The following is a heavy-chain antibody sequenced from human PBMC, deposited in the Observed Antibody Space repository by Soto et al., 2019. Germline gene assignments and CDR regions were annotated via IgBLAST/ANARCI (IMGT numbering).Heavy chain of an antibody. CDR1: GGSISSYY. D-gene: IGHD2-2*01. Sequence: PSETLSLTCTVSGGSISSYYWSWIRQPPGKGLEWIGYIYYSGSTNYNPSLKSRVTISVDTSKNQFSLKLSSVTAADTAVYYCARDQVVPAAMSHYYYGMDVWGQGTTVTVSS. J-gene: IGHJ6*02. CDR3: ARDQVVPAAMSHYYYGMDV. CDR2: IYYSGST. V-gene: IGHV4-59*01.